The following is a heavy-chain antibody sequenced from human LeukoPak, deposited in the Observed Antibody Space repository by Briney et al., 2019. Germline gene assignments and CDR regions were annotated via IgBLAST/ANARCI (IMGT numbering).Heavy chain of an antibody. V-gene: IGHV4-39*01. CDR2: VYYTGST. D-gene: IGHD4-11*01. Sequence: SETLSLTCTVSGDSIHSSVYYWGWVRRPPGKGLEWIGNVYYTGSTFYNPSLESRVTISVDTSKNQFSFKLSSMTAADTAVYSCARHSGPVIPDGLDIWGQGTMVTVSS. CDR3: ARHSGPVIPDGLDI. CDR1: GDSIHSSVYY. J-gene: IGHJ3*02.